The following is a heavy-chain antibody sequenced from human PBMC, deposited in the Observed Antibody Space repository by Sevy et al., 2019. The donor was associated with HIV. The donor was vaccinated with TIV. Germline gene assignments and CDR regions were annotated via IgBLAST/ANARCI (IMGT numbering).Heavy chain of an antibody. CDR2: ISGSGGST. D-gene: IGHD3-10*01. CDR1: GFTFSSYA. J-gene: IGHJ4*02. V-gene: IGHV3-23*01. CDR3: AKVPRHQMKGYYGSGY. Sequence: GGSLRLSCAASGFTFSSYAMSWVRQAPGKGLEWVSAISGSGGSTYYADSVKGRFTISRDNSKNTLYLQMDSLRAEDTAVSYCAKVPRHQMKGYYGSGYWGQGTLVTVSS.